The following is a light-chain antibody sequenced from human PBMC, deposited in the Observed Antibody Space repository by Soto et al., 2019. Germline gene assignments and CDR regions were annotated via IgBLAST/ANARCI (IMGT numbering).Light chain of an antibody. Sequence: EIVMTQSPATLSVSPGERATLSCRASQSISSNSAWYQQKPGQAPRLLMFRTSSRATGFPARFSGSGSGTEFNLTISSLQSEDFGVYYCQQYNNWPRATFGGGTKVDIK. V-gene: IGKV3-15*01. CDR1: QSISSN. CDR2: RTS. CDR3: QQYNNWPRAT. J-gene: IGKJ4*01.